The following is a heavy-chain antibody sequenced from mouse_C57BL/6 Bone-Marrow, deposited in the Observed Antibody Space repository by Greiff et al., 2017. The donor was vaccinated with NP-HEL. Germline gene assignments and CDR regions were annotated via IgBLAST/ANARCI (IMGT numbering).Heavy chain of an antibody. Sequence: EVQRVESGPGLVKPSQSLSLTCSVTGYSITSGYYWNWIRQFPGNKLEWMGYISYDGSNNYNPSLKNRISITRDTSKNQFFLKLNSVTTEDTATYYCARDPGTLAYWGQGTLVTVSA. J-gene: IGHJ3*01. CDR2: ISYDGSN. D-gene: IGHD4-1*01. V-gene: IGHV3-6*01. CDR3: ARDPGTLAY. CDR1: GYSITSGYY.